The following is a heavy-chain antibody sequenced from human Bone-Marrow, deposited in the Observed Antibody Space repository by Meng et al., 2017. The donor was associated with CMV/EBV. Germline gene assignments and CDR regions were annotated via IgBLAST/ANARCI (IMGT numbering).Heavy chain of an antibody. CDR3: ARDLYAYYDFWSGYAFDI. CDR2: IIPILGIA. CDR1: GGTFSSYT. J-gene: IGHJ3*02. D-gene: IGHD3-3*01. V-gene: IGHV1-69*04. Sequence: SVKVSCKASGGTFSSYTISWVRQAPGQGLEWMGRIIPILGIANYAQKFQGRVTITADKSTSTAYMELSSLRSEDTAVYYCARDLYAYYDFWSGYAFDIWGQGTMVTVSS.